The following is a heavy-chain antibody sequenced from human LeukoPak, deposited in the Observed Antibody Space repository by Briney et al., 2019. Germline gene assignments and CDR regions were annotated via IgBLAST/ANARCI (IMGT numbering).Heavy chain of an antibody. J-gene: IGHJ4*02. CDR1: GYTFTSYY. CDR3: ARAAPTYCGGDCYSDY. V-gene: IGHV1-2*04. Sequence: ASVKVSCKASGYTFTSYYMHWVRQAPGQGLEWMGIINPSGGSTNYAQKFQGWVTMTRDTSISTAYMELSRLRSDDTAVYYCARAAPTYCGGDCYSDYWGQGTLVTVSS. CDR2: INPSGGST. D-gene: IGHD2-21*02.